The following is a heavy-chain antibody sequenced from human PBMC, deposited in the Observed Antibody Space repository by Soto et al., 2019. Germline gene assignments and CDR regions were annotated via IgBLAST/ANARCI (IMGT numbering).Heavy chain of an antibody. CDR3: ARTDAYNSSFFDS. CDR1: GDSVNSAY. J-gene: IGHJ4*02. Sequence: QVQLQEMGPGLVKPSQTLTITCTVSGDSVNSAYWSWIRQLPGKGLEWMGNIHHTGKTFYNPSLKSRVAISIDTSQPLFSLKMRSITAADTAVYYCARTDAYNSSFFDSWGQGTVVTFSS. D-gene: IGHD6-6*01. V-gene: IGHV4-31*03. CDR2: IHHTGKT.